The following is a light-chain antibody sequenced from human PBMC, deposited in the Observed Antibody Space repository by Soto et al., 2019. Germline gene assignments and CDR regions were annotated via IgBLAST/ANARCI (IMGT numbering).Light chain of an antibody. CDR1: SSDVGGYNY. J-gene: IGLJ2*01. V-gene: IGLV2-8*01. Sequence: QSALTQPPSASGSPGQSVTISCTGTSSDVGGYNYVSWFQQHPGKAPKVMIYEVSKRPSGVPDRFSGSESGNTASLTVSGLQAEDEADYYCSSYAGRSVVFGGGTKLTVL. CDR3: SSYAGRSVV. CDR2: EVS.